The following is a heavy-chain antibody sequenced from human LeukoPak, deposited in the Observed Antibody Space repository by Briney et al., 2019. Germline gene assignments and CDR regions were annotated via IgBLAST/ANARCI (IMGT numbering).Heavy chain of an antibody. CDR1: GFTFSSYW. Sequence: SGGSLRLSCAASGFTFSSYWMSWVRQAPGKGLEWVANIKQDGSVKYYVDSVKGRFTISRDNAKNSLYLQMNSLRAEDTAVYYCARARELRRQYYFDYWGQGTLVTVSS. J-gene: IGHJ4*02. CDR3: ARARELRRQYYFDY. V-gene: IGHV3-7*01. D-gene: IGHD1-26*01. CDR2: IKQDGSVK.